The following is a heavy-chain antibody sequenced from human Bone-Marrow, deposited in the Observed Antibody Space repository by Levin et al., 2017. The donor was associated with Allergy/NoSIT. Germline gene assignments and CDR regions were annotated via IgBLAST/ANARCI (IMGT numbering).Heavy chain of an antibody. J-gene: IGHJ4*02. Sequence: GGSLRLSCAASGFTFSSYSMNWVRQAPGKGLEWVSYISSSSSTIYYADSVKGRFTISRDNAKNSLYLQMNSLRDEDTAVYYCARESEMGEMATITGVDYWGQGTLVTVSS. V-gene: IGHV3-48*02. CDR1: GFTFSSYS. CDR3: ARESEMGEMATITGVDY. D-gene: IGHD5-24*01. CDR2: ISSSSSTI.